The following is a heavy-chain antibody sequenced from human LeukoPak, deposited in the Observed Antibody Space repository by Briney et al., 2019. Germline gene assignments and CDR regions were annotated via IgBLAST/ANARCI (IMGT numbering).Heavy chain of an antibody. D-gene: IGHD4-11*01. CDR3: ARTVTTTHFDY. CDR1: GVSVSSGGYS. Sequence: SETLSLTCAVSGVSVSSGGYSWRWIRQPPGKGLEWIGYIYHSGGTYYSPSLKSRVTISLDRSKNQFSLKLNSVTAADTAVYYCARTVTTTHFDYWGQGTLVTVSS. J-gene: IGHJ4*02. V-gene: IGHV4-30-2*01. CDR2: IYHSGGT.